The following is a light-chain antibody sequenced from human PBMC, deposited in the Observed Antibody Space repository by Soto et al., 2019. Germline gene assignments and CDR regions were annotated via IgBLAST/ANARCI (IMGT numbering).Light chain of an antibody. V-gene: IGLV7-46*01. CDR1: TASVTSSHF. Sequence: QAVVTQEPSLTVSPGGTVTLTCGSSTASVTSSHFPYWIQQKPGQAPRTMICNTSNKQSWTPARFSGSLLGGKAALTLSGAQPEDEAEYYCLLAYSGARIFGGGTKLTVL. CDR2: NTS. J-gene: IGLJ2*01. CDR3: LLAYSGARI.